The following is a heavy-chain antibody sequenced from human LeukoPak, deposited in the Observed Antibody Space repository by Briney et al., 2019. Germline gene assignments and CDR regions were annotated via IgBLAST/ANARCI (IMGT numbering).Heavy chain of an antibody. D-gene: IGHD3-10*01. CDR1: GFTFSSYA. Sequence: PGGSLRLSCAASGFTFSSYAMSWVRQAPGKGLEWVSAISGSGGSTYYADSVKGRFTISRDNSKNTLYLQMTSLRAEDTAVYYCAKDLFFGSGRPYYYYYYGMDVWGQGTTVTVSS. CDR3: AKDLFFGSGRPYYYYYYGMDV. CDR2: ISGSGGST. J-gene: IGHJ6*02. V-gene: IGHV3-23*01.